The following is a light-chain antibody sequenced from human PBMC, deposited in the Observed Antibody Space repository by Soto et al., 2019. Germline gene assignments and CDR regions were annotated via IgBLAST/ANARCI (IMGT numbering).Light chain of an antibody. Sequence: QSALTQPASVSGSPGQSITISCTGTSSDVGGYNYVSWYQQHPGKAPKLMIYNVSNRPSGVSNRFSGSKSGNTASLTISGLQAEDEAEYYCSSYTSSSNRVFGGGTKLTV. V-gene: IGLV2-14*01. CDR2: NVS. CDR3: SSYTSSSNRV. CDR1: SSDVGGYNY. J-gene: IGLJ2*01.